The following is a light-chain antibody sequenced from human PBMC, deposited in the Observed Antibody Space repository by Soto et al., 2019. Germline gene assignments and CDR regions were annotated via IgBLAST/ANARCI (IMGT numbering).Light chain of an antibody. J-gene: IGKJ5*01. CDR2: SAS. CDR1: QDISVY. V-gene: IGKV1-27*01. Sequence: DIQMTQSPSSLSASVGDRVTITCRASQDISVYLAWYQQKPGKVPKLLIYSASTLQSGVPSRFSGSGSGTDFTRTISRLQPEDVATYFCQKFNTAPLTFGQGTRLEIK. CDR3: QKFNTAPLT.